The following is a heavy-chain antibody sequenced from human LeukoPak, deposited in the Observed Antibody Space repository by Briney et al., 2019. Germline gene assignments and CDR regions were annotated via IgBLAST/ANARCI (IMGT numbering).Heavy chain of an antibody. Sequence: PSETLSLTCTVSGGSISSGGYYWSWIRQHPGKGLEWIGYIYYSGSTYYNPSLKSRVTISVDTSKNQFSLKLSSVTAADTAVYYRARSYGSGSAGYDYWGQGTLVTVSS. D-gene: IGHD3-10*01. V-gene: IGHV4-31*03. J-gene: IGHJ4*02. CDR3: ARSYGSGSAGYDY. CDR1: GGSISSGGYY. CDR2: IYYSGST.